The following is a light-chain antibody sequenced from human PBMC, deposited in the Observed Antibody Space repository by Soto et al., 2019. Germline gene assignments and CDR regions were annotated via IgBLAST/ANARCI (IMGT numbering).Light chain of an antibody. CDR2: EVS. J-gene: IGLJ1*01. V-gene: IGLV2-23*02. CDR1: SSDVGSDNL. CDR3: CSYAGSITYV. Sequence: QSALPQPASVSGSPGQSITISCTGTSSDVGSDNLVSWCQQHPGKAPKFIIYEVSQRPAGVSYRFSGSKSGNTAYLTISGLQAEDEADYYCCSYAGSITYVFGTGTKVTVL.